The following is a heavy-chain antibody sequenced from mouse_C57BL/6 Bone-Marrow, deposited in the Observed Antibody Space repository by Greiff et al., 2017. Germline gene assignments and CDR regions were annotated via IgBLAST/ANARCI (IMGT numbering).Heavy chain of an antibody. CDR2: IYPYNGVA. D-gene: IGHD3-2*02. Sequence: EVKLMESGPELVKPGASVKISCKASGYSFTGYYMHWVKQSHGNILDWIGYIYPYNGVASYNQKFKGKATLTVDKSSNTAYVELRSLTSEDSAVYDYAAPNSGYCYYYAMDYWGLGTSVTVSS. J-gene: IGHJ4*01. CDR3: AAPNSGYCYYYAMDY. CDR1: GYSFTGYY. V-gene: IGHV1-31*01.